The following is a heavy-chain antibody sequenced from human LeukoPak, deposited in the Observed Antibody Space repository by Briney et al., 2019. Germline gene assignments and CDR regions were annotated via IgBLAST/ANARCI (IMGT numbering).Heavy chain of an antibody. D-gene: IGHD2-2*01. CDR1: GFTFSNYW. CDR3: ARALDSSSSRYQAFEE. CDR2: IKQDESEK. J-gene: IGHJ4*02. V-gene: IGHV3-7*01. Sequence: GGSLRLSCSASGFTFSNYWMSWVRQAPGKGLEWVSNIKQDESEKYYVDSVKGRFTISRDNAKSSLYLQMNSLRAEDTAVYYCARALDSSSSRYQAFEEWGQGTLVTVSS.